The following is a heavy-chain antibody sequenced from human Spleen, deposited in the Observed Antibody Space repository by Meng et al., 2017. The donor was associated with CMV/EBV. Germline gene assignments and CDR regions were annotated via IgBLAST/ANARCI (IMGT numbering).Heavy chain of an antibody. J-gene: IGHJ4*02. CDR1: GFTFSSHW. Sequence: GESLKISCAASGFTFSSHWMHWVRQAQGKGLVWVSHISSDGSSTTYADSVKGRFTISRDNAKNSLYLQMNSLRAEDTAVYYCAREAVLSGGDCYIDYWGQGTLVTVSS. V-gene: IGHV3-74*01. CDR3: AREAVLSGGDCYIDY. CDR2: ISSDGSST. D-gene: IGHD2-21*01.